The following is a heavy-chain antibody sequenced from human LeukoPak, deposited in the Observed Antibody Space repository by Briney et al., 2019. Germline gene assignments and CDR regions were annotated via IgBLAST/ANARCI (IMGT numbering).Heavy chain of an antibody. D-gene: IGHD6-13*01. J-gene: IGHJ5*02. CDR3: AKGGDYSSSWYRNWFDA. CDR1: GFTFSSYA. Sequence: PGGSLRLSCAASGFTFSSYAMTWGRQAPGKGLEWVSGISGSGGSTYYADSGKGRFTISRDNSKNTLYLQMNSLRVEDTALYYCAKGGDYSSSWYRNWFDAWGQGTLVTVSS. CDR2: ISGSGGST. V-gene: IGHV3-23*01.